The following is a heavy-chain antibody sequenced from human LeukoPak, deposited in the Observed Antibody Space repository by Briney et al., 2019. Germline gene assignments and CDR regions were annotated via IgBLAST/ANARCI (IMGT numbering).Heavy chain of an antibody. J-gene: IGHJ4*02. CDR2: IYPGDSDT. D-gene: IGHD2-15*01. Sequence: GESLKISFKGSGFTFTIYWIGWVRQMPGKGLEWMGIIYPGDSDTRYSPSFQGQVTISADKSISTAYLQWSSLKASDTAMYYCARLYCSGGSCYLGYDYWGQGTLVTVSS. V-gene: IGHV5-51*01. CDR1: GFTFTIYW. CDR3: ARLYCSGGSCYLGYDY.